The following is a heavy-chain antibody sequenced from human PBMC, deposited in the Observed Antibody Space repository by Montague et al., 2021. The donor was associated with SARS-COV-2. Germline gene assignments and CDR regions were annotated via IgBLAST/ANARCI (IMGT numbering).Heavy chain of an antibody. CDR3: ARVLGGYYGMDV. J-gene: IGHJ6*02. Sequence: SCAASGFTFSSYAMHWVRQAPGKGLECVAVISYDGSNKYYAYSVKGRFTISRDNSKNTLYLQMNSLRAEDTAVYYCARVLGGYYGMDVWGQGTTVTVSS. D-gene: IGHD2/OR15-2a*01. CDR1: GFTFSSYA. V-gene: IGHV3-30-3*01. CDR2: ISYDGSNK.